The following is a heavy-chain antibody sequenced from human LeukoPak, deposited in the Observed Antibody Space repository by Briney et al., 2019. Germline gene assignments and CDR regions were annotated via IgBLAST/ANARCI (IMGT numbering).Heavy chain of an antibody. CDR3: ARVKELRDRLYYYYFMDV. J-gene: IGHJ6*03. V-gene: IGHV1-2*02. D-gene: IGHD1-7*01. CDR2: VNPDSGDT. Sequence: ASVKVSCKASGYRFSDFYIHWIRQAPGQGLEWMGWVNPDSGDTKYVEHFQGRVTMTRDTSIRAAYMELTSLKSDDTAVYYCARVKELRDRLYYYYFMDVWGEGTTVTVS. CDR1: GYRFSDFY.